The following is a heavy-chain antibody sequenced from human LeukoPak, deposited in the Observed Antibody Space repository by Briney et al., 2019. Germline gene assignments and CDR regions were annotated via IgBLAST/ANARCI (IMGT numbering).Heavy chain of an antibody. CDR1: GGSISSYY. CDR3: ARVNGYSYGFDH. J-gene: IGHJ4*02. Sequence: SETLSLTCTVSGGSISSYYWSWIRQPPGKGLEWIGYIYYSGSTNYNPSLKSRVTISVDTSKNQFSLKLSSVTAADTAVYYCARVNGYSYGFDHWGQGTLVTVSS. D-gene: IGHD5-18*01. CDR2: IYYSGST. V-gene: IGHV4-59*08.